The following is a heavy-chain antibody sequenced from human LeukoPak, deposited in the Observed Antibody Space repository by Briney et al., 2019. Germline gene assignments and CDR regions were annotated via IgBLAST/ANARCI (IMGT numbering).Heavy chain of an antibody. Sequence: GGSLRLSCAASGFTFSSYGMHWVRQAPGKGLEWVAFIRYDGSNKYYADSVKGRFTISRDNSKNTLYLQMNRLRAEDTAVYYCAKGRIALRYFDWLPPTNWGQGTLVTVSS. CDR1: GFTFSSYG. CDR3: AKGRIALRYFDWLPPTN. J-gene: IGHJ4*02. V-gene: IGHV3-30*02. CDR2: IRYDGSNK. D-gene: IGHD3-9*01.